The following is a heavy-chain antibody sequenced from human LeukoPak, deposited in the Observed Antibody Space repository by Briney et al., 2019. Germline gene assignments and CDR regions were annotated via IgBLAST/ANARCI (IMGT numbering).Heavy chain of an antibody. V-gene: IGHV4-34*01. CDR2: INHSGST. Sequence: SETLSLTCTVYGASFSGYYWTWVRQPPGKGLEWIGEINHSGSTKYNPSLKSRVTISVDTSKNQFSLKLNSVTAADTAVYYCARDRSSWSFADWGQGTLVTVSS. CDR1: GASFSGYY. J-gene: IGHJ4*02. CDR3: ARDRSSWSFAD. D-gene: IGHD6-13*01.